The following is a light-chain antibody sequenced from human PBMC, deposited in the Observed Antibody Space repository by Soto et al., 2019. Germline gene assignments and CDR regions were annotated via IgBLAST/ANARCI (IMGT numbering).Light chain of an antibody. CDR3: SSYSSTNTLYV. CDR1: SSDIGEYNY. Sequence: QSVLTQPASVSGSPGQSITIPCTGTSSDIGEYNYVSWYQQHPGKAPKLLIFEVYNRPPGVSNRFSGSKSGHTASLTISGLQTGDEGDYYCSSYSSTNTLYVFGTGTKLTVL. V-gene: IGLV2-14*01. CDR2: EVY. J-gene: IGLJ1*01.